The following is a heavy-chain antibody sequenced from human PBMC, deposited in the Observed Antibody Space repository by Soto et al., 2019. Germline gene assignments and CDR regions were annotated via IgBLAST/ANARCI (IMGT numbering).Heavy chain of an antibody. V-gene: IGHV3-23*01. Sequence: GGSLRLSCATSGFTFSSYAMSWVRQAPGKGLEWVSGISGTGGSTYYADSVKGRFTISRDNSKNTLYLQMNSLRAEDTAVYYCAKRGPIAVDFDFWGQGTLVTVSS. J-gene: IGHJ4*02. CDR3: AKRGPIAVDFDF. CDR1: GFTFSSYA. CDR2: ISGTGGST. D-gene: IGHD6-19*01.